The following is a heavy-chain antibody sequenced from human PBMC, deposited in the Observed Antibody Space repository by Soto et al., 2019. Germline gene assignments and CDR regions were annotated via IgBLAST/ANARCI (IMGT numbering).Heavy chain of an antibody. CDR1: GYDFNNYG. CDR2: ITAYNGNR. J-gene: IGHJ4*02. V-gene: IGHV1-18*01. D-gene: IGHD2-21*01. Sequence: QVLLVQSGAEVKKPGASVKVSCKASGYDFNNYGFNWLRQSPRRGLEWLGWITAYNGNRNYAQKFQGRITMTTDASTNTGYLELMSLTSDDTAVYYCARAYATSLRWPHDDYWGQGTLVTVSS. CDR3: ARAYATSLRWPHDDY.